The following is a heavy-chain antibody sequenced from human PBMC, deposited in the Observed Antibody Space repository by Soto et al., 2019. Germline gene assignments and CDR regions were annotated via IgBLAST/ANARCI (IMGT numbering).Heavy chain of an antibody. V-gene: IGHV3-33*01. J-gene: IGHJ4*02. CDR3: ARDGRGLGKLSLFEY. CDR2: IWFDGSDK. Sequence: GGSLRLSCAASGFTFSSYGMHWVRQAPGKGLEWVALIWFDGSDKYYTESVKGRFTISRDNSKSTLYLQMNSLRVEDTAVYYCARDGRGLGKLSLFEYWGQGTLVTVSS. CDR1: GFTFSSYG. D-gene: IGHD3-16*01.